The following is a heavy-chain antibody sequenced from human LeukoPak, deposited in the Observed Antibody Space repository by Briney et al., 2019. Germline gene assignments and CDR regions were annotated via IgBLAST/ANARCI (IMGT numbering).Heavy chain of an antibody. V-gene: IGHV1-8*01. J-gene: IGHJ6*02. CDR2: MHSNSGNT. CDR3: ARVPWWFHMDV. CDR1: GYTFTRYD. Sequence: GPTVQVSCEASGYTFTRYDIHWVRQATGQARVWMGWMHSNSGNTGYAQKFQGRVTMPRNTSINTAYMERSSLRSEDTTVYYCARVPWWFHMDVWAQGTRVTV. D-gene: IGHD2-15*01.